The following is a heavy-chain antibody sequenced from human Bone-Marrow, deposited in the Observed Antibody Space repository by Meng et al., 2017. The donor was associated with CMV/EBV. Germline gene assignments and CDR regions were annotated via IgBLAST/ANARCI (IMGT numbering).Heavy chain of an antibody. CDR3: ARGCLVVPAAMGAYSSQYYYGMDV. Sequence: GESLKISCAVSGFTFTRHDMHWVRQAPGKGLEWVSFIRYDGSNKYYADSVKGRFTISRDNSKNTLYLQMNSLRAEDTAVYYCARGCLVVPAAMGAYSSQYYYGMDVWGQGTTVTVSS. CDR2: IRYDGSNK. D-gene: IGHD2-2*01. CDR1: GFTFTRHD. V-gene: IGHV3-30*02. J-gene: IGHJ6*02.